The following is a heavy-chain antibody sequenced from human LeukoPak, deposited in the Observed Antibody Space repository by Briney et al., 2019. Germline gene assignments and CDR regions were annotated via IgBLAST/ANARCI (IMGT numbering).Heavy chain of an antibody. CDR3: ARDYLTSLYYDSSGYGHGY. D-gene: IGHD3-22*01. CDR2: IIPILGIA. J-gene: IGHJ4*02. CDR1: GGTFSSYA. Sequence: EASVKVSCKASGGTFSSYAISWVRQAPGQGLEWMGRIIPILGIANYAQKFQGRVTITADKSTSTAYMELSSLRSEDTAVYYCARDYLTSLYYDSSGYGHGYWGQGTLVTVSS. V-gene: IGHV1-69*04.